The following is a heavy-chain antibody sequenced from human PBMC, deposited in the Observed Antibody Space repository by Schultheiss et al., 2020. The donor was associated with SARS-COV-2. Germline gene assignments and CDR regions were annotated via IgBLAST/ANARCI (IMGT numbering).Heavy chain of an antibody. Sequence: GGSLRLSCTASGFTFGDYAMSWFRQAPGRGLEWVAVISYDGSNKYYADYVKGRFTISRHNSKNTLYLQMNSLRAEDTAVYYCAREGRFTTTVTTKYYYYGMDVWGQGTTVTVSS. V-gene: IGHV3-30*14. J-gene: IGHJ6*02. D-gene: IGHD4-11*01. CDR1: GFTFGDYA. CDR3: AREGRFTTTVTTKYYYYGMDV. CDR2: ISYDGSNK.